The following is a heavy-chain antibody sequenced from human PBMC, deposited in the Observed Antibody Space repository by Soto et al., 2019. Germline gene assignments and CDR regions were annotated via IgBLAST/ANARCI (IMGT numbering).Heavy chain of an antibody. Sequence: QVQLVESGGGVVQPGRSLRLSCAASGFTFSSYGMHWVRQAPGKGLEWVAVISYDGSNKYYADSVKGRFTISIDNSKNTLYLQMNSLRAEDTAVYYCAKDVLRFLEWLAFYGMDVWGQGTTVTVSS. V-gene: IGHV3-30*18. CDR3: AKDVLRFLEWLAFYGMDV. CDR1: GFTFSSYG. D-gene: IGHD3-3*01. CDR2: ISYDGSNK. J-gene: IGHJ6*02.